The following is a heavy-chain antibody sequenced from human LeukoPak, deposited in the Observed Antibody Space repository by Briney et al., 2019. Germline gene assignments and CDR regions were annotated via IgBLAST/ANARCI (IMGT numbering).Heavy chain of an antibody. V-gene: IGHV3-7*01. CDR3: AGGPGFLIDC. D-gene: IGHD3-3*01. J-gene: IGHJ4*02. CDR1: GFTFSSYW. Sequence: AGGSLRLSCAASGFTFSSYWMSWVRQAPGKGLEWVANIKQDGSEKHYVDSVKGRLTISRDNAKNLLYLQMNSLRVEDTAVYYCAGGPGFLIDCWGQGTLVTVSS. CDR2: IKQDGSEK.